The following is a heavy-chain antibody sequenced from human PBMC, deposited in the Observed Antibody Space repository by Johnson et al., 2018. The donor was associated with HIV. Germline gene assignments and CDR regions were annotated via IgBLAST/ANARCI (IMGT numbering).Heavy chain of an antibody. V-gene: IGHV3-15*01. J-gene: IGHJ3*02. CDR2: IKSKTDGGTT. CDR1: GFTFSSYA. CDR3: TTEELDRPHDGFDI. D-gene: IGHD1-1*01. Sequence: VQLVESGGGVVQPGRSLRLSCAASGFTFSSYAMHWVRQAPGKGLGWVGRIKSKTDGGTTDYAAPVKGRFTISRDDSKNTLYLQMNSLKTEDTAVYYCTTEELDRPHDGFDIWGQGTVVTVSS.